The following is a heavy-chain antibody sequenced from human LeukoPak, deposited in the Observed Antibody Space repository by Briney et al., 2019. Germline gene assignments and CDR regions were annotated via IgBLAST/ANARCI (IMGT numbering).Heavy chain of an antibody. J-gene: IGHJ4*02. D-gene: IGHD3-3*01. CDR2: ISSGGSTI. V-gene: IGHV3-11*01. CDR3: ARGGDFTPMAEFDY. CDR1: GFTCSDYY. Sequence: GGSLRLSCEASGFTCSDYYMSWIRQAPGKGLEWVSYISSGGSTIYYADSVKGRFTISRDNAKNSLTLQMNSLRAEDTGVYYCARGGDFTPMAEFDYWGQGTLVTVSS.